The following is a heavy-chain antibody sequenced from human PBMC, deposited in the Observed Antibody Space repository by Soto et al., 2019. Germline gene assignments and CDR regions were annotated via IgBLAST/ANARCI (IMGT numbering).Heavy chain of an antibody. D-gene: IGHD2-2*01. Sequence: QVQLVQSGAEVKKPGASVKVSCKASGYTFTSYDINWVRQATGQGLEWMGWMNPNSGNTGYAQKFQGRVTMTRNTSISTAYMELSCLRSEDTAVYYCARDYIYCSSTSCHFDYWGQGTLVTVSS. V-gene: IGHV1-8*01. J-gene: IGHJ4*02. CDR3: ARDYIYCSSTSCHFDY. CDR1: GYTFTSYD. CDR2: MNPNSGNT.